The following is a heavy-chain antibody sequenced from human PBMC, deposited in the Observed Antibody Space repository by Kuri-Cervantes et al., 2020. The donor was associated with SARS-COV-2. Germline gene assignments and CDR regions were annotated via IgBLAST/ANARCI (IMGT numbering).Heavy chain of an antibody. CDR2: ISWDGGST. CDR3: ARKYSSGLDY. Sequence: GESLKISCAASGFAFDDYAMHWVRQAPGKGLEWVSLISWDGGSTYYADSVKGRFTISRDNSKNSLYLQMNSLRAADTAVYYCARKYSSGLDYWGQGTLVTVSS. J-gene: IGHJ4*02. V-gene: IGHV3-43D*03. CDR1: GFAFDDYA. D-gene: IGHD6-19*01.